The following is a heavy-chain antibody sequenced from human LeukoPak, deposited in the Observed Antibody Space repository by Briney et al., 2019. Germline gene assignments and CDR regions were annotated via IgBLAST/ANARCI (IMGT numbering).Heavy chain of an antibody. V-gene: IGHV3-23*01. CDR2: ISGSGGST. D-gene: IGHD4-17*01. CDR3: AKDRSYGDYDY. Sequence: GGSLRLSCAASGFTFSSYTMSWVRQAPGKGLEWVSAISGSGGSTYYADSVKGWFTISRDNSKNTLYLQMNSLRAEDTAVYYCAKDRSYGDYDYWGQGTLVTVSS. J-gene: IGHJ4*02. CDR1: GFTFSSYT.